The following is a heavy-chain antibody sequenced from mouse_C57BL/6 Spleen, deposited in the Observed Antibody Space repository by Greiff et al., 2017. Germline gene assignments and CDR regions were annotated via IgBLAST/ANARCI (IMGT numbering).Heavy chain of an antibody. J-gene: IGHJ4*01. CDR2: IDPSDSYT. Sequence: VQLQESGAELVMPGASVKLSCKASGYTFTSYWMHWVKQRPGQGLEWIGEIDPSDSYTNYNQKFKGKSTLTVDKSSRTAYMQLSSLTSEDSAVYYCARSPSTYAMDYWGQGTSVTVSS. D-gene: IGHD2-10*02. V-gene: IGHV1-69*01. CDR1: GYTFTSYW. CDR3: ARSPSTYAMDY.